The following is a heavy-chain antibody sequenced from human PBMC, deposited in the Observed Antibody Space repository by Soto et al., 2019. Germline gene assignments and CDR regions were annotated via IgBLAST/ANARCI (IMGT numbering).Heavy chain of an antibody. Sequence: QVQLVQSGAEVMKPGASVKVSCKASGDTSTSHYIHWVRQAPGQGPEWMGRIHPSGGGTTYAHDFQCRLVMTRDTSTSTVYMDLSSLKSEDTVVYYCSSRVKGDFDVWGQGTTVIVS. CDR1: GDTSTSHY. CDR2: IHPSGGGT. J-gene: IGHJ6*01. D-gene: IGHD3-3*01. V-gene: IGHV1-46*03. CDR3: SSRVKGDFDV.